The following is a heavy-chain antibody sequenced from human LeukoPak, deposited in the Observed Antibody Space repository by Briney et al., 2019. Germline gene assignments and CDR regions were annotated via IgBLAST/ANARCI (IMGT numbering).Heavy chain of an antibody. V-gene: IGHV3-7*01. J-gene: IGHJ4*02. CDR2: INPHGSEK. CDR3: ARSDY. CDR1: GFSFSSYW. Sequence: GGSLRLSCTASGFSFSSYWMNWVRQAPGKGLEWVANINPHGSEKNYVDSVKGRFTISRDRTKNSLYLQMNNLRAEDTAVYYSARSDYWGQGILVTVS.